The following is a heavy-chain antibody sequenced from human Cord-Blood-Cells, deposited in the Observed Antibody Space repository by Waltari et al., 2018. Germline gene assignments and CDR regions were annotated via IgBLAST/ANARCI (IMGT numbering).Heavy chain of an antibody. V-gene: IGHV3-33*01. CDR1: GVTFSSYG. Sequence: QVQLVESGGVVVQPGRSLSLSGAATGVTFSSYGMHWVRQAPGKGLEWVAVIWYDGSNKYYSDSVKGRFTISRDNSKNTLYLQMNSLRAEDTAVYYCAAITMVQGVIDYWGQGTLVTVSS. J-gene: IGHJ4*02. D-gene: IGHD3-10*01. CDR3: AAITMVQGVIDY. CDR2: IWYDGSNK.